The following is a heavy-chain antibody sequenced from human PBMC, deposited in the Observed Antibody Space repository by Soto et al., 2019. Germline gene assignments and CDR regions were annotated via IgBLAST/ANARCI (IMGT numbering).Heavy chain of an antibody. Sequence: SQTLSLTCAISGDSVSSNSAAWNWIRQSPSRGLEWLGRTYYRSKWYNDYAVSVKSRITINPDTSKNQFSLKLSSVTAADTAVYYCASQHYYDSSGYYVVYWGQGTLVTVSS. CDR2: TYYRSKWYN. CDR3: ASQHYYDSSGYYVVY. V-gene: IGHV6-1*01. D-gene: IGHD3-22*01. J-gene: IGHJ4*02. CDR1: GDSVSSNSAA.